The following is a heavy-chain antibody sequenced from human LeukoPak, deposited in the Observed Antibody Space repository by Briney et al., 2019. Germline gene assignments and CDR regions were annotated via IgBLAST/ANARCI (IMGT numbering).Heavy chain of an antibody. J-gene: IGHJ4*02. CDR2: IYYSGST. D-gene: IGHD3-10*01. V-gene: IGHV4-39*07. CDR3: ARESYGSGSYWFDY. CDR1: GGSISSSSYY. Sequence: SETLSLTCTVSGGSISSSSYYWGWIRQPPGKGLEWIGSIYYSGSTNYNPSLKSRVTISVDTSKNQFSLKLSSVTAADPAVYYCARESYGSGSYWFDYWGQGTLVTVSS.